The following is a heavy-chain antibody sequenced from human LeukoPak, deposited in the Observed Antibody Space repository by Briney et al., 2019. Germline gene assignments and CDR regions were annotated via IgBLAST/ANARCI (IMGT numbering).Heavy chain of an antibody. CDR2: ISYDESNK. Sequence: GRSLRLSCAGSGFTFSSYAMHWVRQAPGKGLEWVAVISYDESNKYYADSVKGRFTISRDNSKNTLYLQMNSLRAEDTALYYCARDPYFDYWGQGTLVTVSS. J-gene: IGHJ4*02. CDR1: GFTFSSYA. CDR3: ARDPYFDY. V-gene: IGHV3-30-3*01.